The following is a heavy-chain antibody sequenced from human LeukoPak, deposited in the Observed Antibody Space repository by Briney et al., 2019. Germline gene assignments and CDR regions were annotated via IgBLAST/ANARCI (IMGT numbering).Heavy chain of an antibody. CDR3: ARGKSTFPYCSGGSCYYY. D-gene: IGHD2-15*01. CDR2: MNPNSGNT. J-gene: IGHJ4*02. Sequence: ASVKASCKASGYTFTSYDINWVRQATGQGLEWMGWMNPNSGNTGYAQKFQGRVTMTRNTSISTAYMELSSLRSEDTAVYYCARGKSTFPYCSGGSCYYYWGQGTLVTVSS. V-gene: IGHV1-8*01. CDR1: GYTFTSYD.